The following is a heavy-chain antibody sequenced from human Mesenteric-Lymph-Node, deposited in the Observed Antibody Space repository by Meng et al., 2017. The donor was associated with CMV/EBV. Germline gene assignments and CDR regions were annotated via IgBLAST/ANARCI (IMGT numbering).Heavy chain of an antibody. CDR1: GGTFSSYA. V-gene: IGHV1-69*10. CDR2: IIPILGIA. CDR3: ARDLFRVYAIGY. D-gene: IGHD2-8*01. Sequence: SVKVSCKASGGTFSSYAISWVRQAPGQGLEWMGGIIPILGIANYAQKFQGRVTITADKSTSTAYMELRSLRSDDTAVYYCARDLFRVYAIGYWGQGTLVTVSS. J-gene: IGHJ4*02.